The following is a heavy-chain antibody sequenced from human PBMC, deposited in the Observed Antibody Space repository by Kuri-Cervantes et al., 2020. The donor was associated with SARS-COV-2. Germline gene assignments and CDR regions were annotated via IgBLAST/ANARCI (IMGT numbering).Heavy chain of an antibody. CDR1: GFTFSSYE. J-gene: IGHJ4*02. CDR3: ARIGELGIPDY. D-gene: IGHD7-27*01. CDR2: ISSSGSTI. Sequence: CAASGFTFSSYEMNWVRQAPGKGLEWVSYISSSGSTIYYADSVKGRFTISRDNAKNSLYLQMNSLRAEDTAVYYCARIGELGIPDYWGQGALVTVSS. V-gene: IGHV3-48*03.